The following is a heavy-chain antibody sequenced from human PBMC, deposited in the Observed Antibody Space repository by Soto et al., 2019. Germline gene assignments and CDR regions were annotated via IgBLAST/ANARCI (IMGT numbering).Heavy chain of an antibody. D-gene: IGHD6-19*01. CDR3: ASPWLVGGSEP. CDR1: GFTFSSYS. V-gene: IGHV3-21*01. J-gene: IGHJ5*02. CDR2: ISSSSSYI. Sequence: GGSLRLSCAASGFTFSSYSMNWVRQAQGKGLEWVSSISSSSSYIYYADSVKGRFTISRDNAKNSLYLQMNSLRAEDTAVYYCASPWLVGGSEPWGQGTMVTVSA.